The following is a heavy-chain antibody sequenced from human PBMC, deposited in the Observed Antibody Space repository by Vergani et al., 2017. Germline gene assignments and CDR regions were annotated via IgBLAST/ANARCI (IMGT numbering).Heavy chain of an antibody. Sequence: QVQLVESGGGLVKPGGSLRLSCAASGFTFSDYYMSWIRQAPGKGLEWVSGINWNGGSTGYADSVKGRFTISRDNAKNSLYLQMNSLRAEDTAVYYCARDAVEGDYPPPYFDYWGQGTLVTVSS. CDR1: GFTFSDYY. CDR2: INWNGGST. D-gene: IGHD4-17*01. J-gene: IGHJ4*02. CDR3: ARDAVEGDYPPPYFDY. V-gene: IGHV3-11*04.